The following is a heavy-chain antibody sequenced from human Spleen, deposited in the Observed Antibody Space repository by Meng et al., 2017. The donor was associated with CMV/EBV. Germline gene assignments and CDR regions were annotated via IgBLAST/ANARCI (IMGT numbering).Heavy chain of an antibody. Sequence: SETLSLTCAISGDSVTSNTAAWNWIRQSPSRGLEWLGRTYYRSKWYNDYAVSQKSRVTINSDTSKNQFSLHLNSVTPEDTAVYYCARAKDCSSTTCYGDYWGQGTLVTVSS. J-gene: IGHJ4*02. CDR3: ARAKDCSSTTCYGDY. CDR2: TYYRSKWYN. CDR1: GDSVTSNTAA. D-gene: IGHD2-2*01. V-gene: IGHV6-1*01.